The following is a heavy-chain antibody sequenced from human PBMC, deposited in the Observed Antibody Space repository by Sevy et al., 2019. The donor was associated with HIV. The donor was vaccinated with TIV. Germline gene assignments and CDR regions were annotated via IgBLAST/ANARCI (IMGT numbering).Heavy chain of an antibody. CDR2: ISSGGSII. CDR1: EISFSDYH. J-gene: IGHJ4*02. Sequence: GGSLRLSCAASEISFSDYHMSWIRQTPGKGLEWISYISSGGSIIYYADSVKGRFTISRDNAKNSLYLQMNSLRAEDTAVYYCTRVRYNYGSYYFDYWGQGTLVTVSS. D-gene: IGHD1-1*01. CDR3: TRVRYNYGSYYFDY. V-gene: IGHV3-11*01.